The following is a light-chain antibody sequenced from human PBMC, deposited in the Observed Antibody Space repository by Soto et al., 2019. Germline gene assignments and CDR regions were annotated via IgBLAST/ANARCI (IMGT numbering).Light chain of an antibody. CDR2: GAS. CDR3: QQYNNWPLT. J-gene: IGKJ1*01. V-gene: IGKV3-15*01. CDR1: QSVSSN. Sequence: EIVMTQSPATLSVPPGGRSTLSCTAIQSVSSNLAWYQQKPCQAPRLLIYGASTRATGIPARFSGSGSGTEFTLTISSLQSEDFVLYYCQQYNNWPLTCGQGTKVDIK.